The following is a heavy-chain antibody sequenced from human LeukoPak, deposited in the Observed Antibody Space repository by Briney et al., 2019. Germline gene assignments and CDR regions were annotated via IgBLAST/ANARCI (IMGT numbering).Heavy chain of an antibody. CDR2: ISATGGTT. J-gene: IGHJ5*02. Sequence: PGGTLRLSCAASGFTFSSYGMGWVRQAPGKGLEWVSAISATGGTTYYADSVKGRFTISRDNAKNSLYLQMNSLRAEDTALYYCARDLDWGAFDAWGQGTLVTVSS. CDR1: GFTFSSYG. D-gene: IGHD3-9*01. CDR3: ARDLDWGAFDA. V-gene: IGHV3-23*01.